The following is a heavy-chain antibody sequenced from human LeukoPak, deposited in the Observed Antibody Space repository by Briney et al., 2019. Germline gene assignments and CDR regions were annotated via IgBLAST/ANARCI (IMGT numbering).Heavy chain of an antibody. J-gene: IGHJ5*02. CDR3: ARDRYDYVWGSYRLSFDP. CDR2: IYHSGST. CDR1: GYSISSGYY. D-gene: IGHD3-16*02. V-gene: IGHV4-38-2*02. Sequence: SETLSLTCAVSGYSISSGYYWGRIRQPPGKGLEWIGSIYHSGSTYYNPSLKSRVTISVDTSKNQFSLKLSSVTAADTAVYYCARDRYDYVWGSYRLSFDPWGQGTLVTVSS.